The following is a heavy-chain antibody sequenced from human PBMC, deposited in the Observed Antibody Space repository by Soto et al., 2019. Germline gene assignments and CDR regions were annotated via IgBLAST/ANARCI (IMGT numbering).Heavy chain of an antibody. V-gene: IGHV3-9*01. CDR3: AKDALGYCSGGSCYWDAFDI. CDR2: ISWNSGSI. CDR1: GFTFDDYA. Sequence: EVQLVESGGGLVQPGRSLRLSCAASGFTFDDYAMHWVRQAPGKGLEWVSGISWNSGSIGYADSVKGRFTISRDNAKNSLYLHMNSLRAEDTALYYCAKDALGYCSGGSCYWDAFDIWGQGTMVTVSS. J-gene: IGHJ3*02. D-gene: IGHD2-15*01.